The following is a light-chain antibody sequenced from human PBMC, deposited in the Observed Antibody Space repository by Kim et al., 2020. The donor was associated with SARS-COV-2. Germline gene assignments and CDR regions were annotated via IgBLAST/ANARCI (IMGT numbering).Light chain of an antibody. CDR2: SAS. CDR1: ESVSSW. J-gene: IGKJ1*01. V-gene: IGKV1-12*01. CDR3: QQANSFPWT. Sequence: DIQMTQSPSSVSASVGDRVTITCRASESVSSWLAWYQQKPGKAPKLLIYSASTLQSGVPSRFSGGGSGTDFTLTISRLQPEDFATYFCQQANSFPWTFGQETKVDIK.